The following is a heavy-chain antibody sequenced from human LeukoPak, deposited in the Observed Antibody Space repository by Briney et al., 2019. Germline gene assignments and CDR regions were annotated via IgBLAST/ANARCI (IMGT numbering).Heavy chain of an antibody. CDR2: LSTSSSFT. D-gene: IGHD5-18*01. CDR3: ALGNTPMVNGVVLES. Sequence: GGSLRLSCAASGFTFSDYYVSWIRQAPGKGLEWLSYLSTSSSFTYYADSVKGRFTISRDNAKNSLYLQMNSLRAEDTAVYYCALGNTPMVNGVVLESWGQGTLVTVSS. CDR1: GFTFSDYY. V-gene: IGHV3-11*03. J-gene: IGHJ4*02.